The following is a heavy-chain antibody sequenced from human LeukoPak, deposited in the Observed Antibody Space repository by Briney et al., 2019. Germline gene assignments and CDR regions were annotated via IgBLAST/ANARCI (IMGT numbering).Heavy chain of an antibody. CDR3: ARRLSQYDCFDP. CDR2: TYYRSTWYN. J-gene: IGHJ5*02. Sequence: SQTLSLTCAISGDSFSSNSVTWNWIRQSPSRGLEWLGRTYYRSTWYNDYAVSVRGRITVNPDTSKNQFSLHLNSVTPEDTAVYYCARRLSQYDCFDPWGQGILVTVSS. V-gene: IGHV6-1*01. CDR1: GDSFSSNSVT. D-gene: IGHD2-2*01.